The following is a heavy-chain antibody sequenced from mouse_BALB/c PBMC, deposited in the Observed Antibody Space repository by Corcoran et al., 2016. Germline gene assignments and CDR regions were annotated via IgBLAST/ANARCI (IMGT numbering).Heavy chain of an antibody. CDR3: ARCNWYFDV. CDR2: IDPANGNT. J-gene: IGHJ1*01. V-gene: IGHV14-3*02. CDR1: GFNIKDTY. Sequence: EVQLQQSGAELVKPGASVKLSCTASGFNIKDTYMHWVKQRPEQGLEWIGRIDPANGNTKYDPKFQGKATITADTSSNTAYLQLSRLKSDDTAVYYCARCNWYFDVWGAGTTVTVSS.